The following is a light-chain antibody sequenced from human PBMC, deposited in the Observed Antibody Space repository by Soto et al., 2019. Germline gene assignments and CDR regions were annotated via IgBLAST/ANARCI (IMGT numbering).Light chain of an antibody. J-gene: IGLJ1*01. CDR1: SSDVGGYNY. CDR2: DVS. CDR3: SSYTTSNSFV. V-gene: IGLV2-14*01. Sequence: QSVLTQPASVSGSPGQSITISCTGTSSDVGGYNYVSWYQQHPGKAPKLMIYDVSNRPSGVSSRFSGYKSGNTASLTISGLQAEDVADYYCSSYTTSNSFVFGTGTKVTVL.